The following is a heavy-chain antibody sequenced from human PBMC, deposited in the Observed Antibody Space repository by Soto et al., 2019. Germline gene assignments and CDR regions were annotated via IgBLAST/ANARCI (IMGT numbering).Heavy chain of an antibody. CDR1: GFTFSSYA. V-gene: IGHV3-23*01. CDR2: ISGSGGST. CDR3: AKDRYGGNRPEPLIDY. D-gene: IGHD2-15*01. J-gene: IGHJ4*02. Sequence: PGGSLRLSCAASGFTFSSYAMSWVRQAPGKGLEWVSAISGSGGSTYYADSVKGRFTISRDNSKNTLYLQMNSLRAEDTAVYYCAKDRYGGNRPEPLIDYWGQGTLVTVSS.